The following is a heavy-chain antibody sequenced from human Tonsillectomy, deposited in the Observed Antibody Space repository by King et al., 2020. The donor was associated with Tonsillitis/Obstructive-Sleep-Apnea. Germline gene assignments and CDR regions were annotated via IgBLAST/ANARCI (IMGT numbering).Heavy chain of an antibody. V-gene: IGHV3-53*04. J-gene: IGHJ4*02. D-gene: IGHD1-26*01. CDR1: GFTVSSNY. Sequence: VQLVESGGGLVQPGGSLRLSCAASGFTVSSNYMSWVRQAPGKGLEWVSVIYSGGSTYYADSVKGRFTISRHNSKNTLYLQMNSLRAEDTAVYYCARDAGGLSGSYPYYWGQGTLVTVSS. CDR3: ARDAGGLSGSYPYY. CDR2: IYSGGST.